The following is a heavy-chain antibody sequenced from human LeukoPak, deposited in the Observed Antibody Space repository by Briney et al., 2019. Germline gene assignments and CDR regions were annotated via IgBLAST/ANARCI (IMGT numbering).Heavy chain of an antibody. CDR1: GASISGYY. D-gene: IGHD6-6*01. V-gene: IGHV4-59*01. CDR2: VYYSGST. J-gene: IGHJ2*01. Sequence: SETLSLTCTVSGASISGYYWSWIRQPPGKGPEWIGFVYYSGSTNYSPSLKSRVTISVDTSKNQFSLKLSSVTAADTAVYYCARGGMRQLVLSYWYFDLWGRGTLVTVSS. CDR3: ARGGMRQLVLSYWYFDL.